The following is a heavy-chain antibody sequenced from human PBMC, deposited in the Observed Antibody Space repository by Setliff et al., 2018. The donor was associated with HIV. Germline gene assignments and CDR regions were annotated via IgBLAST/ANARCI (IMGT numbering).Heavy chain of an antibody. V-gene: IGHV5-51*01. CDR1: GYSFTSHW. CDR3: ARTEIAVAGTWLGLEERGQHAFDI. CDR2: IYPGDSDT. J-gene: IGHJ3*02. Sequence: GESLKISCKGSGYSFTSHWIGWVRQMPGKGLEWMGIIYPGDSDTTYSPSFQGQVTISADKSISTAHLQWNSLKASDTGMYYCARTEIAVAGTWLGLEERGQHAFDIWGQGTMVTVSS. D-gene: IGHD6-19*01.